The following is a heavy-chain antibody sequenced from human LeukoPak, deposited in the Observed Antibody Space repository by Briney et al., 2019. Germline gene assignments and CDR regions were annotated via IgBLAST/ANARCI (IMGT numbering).Heavy chain of an antibody. CDR1: GFTFSSYA. V-gene: IGHV3-30-3*01. CDR2: ISYDGSNK. Sequence: GGSLRLSCAASGFTFSSYAMHWVRQAPGKGLEWVAVISYDGSNKYYADSVKGRFTISRDNSKNTLYLQMNSLRAEDTAVYYCARLESSAGDGDYWGQGILVTVSS. D-gene: IGHD5-24*01. CDR3: ARLESSAGDGDY. J-gene: IGHJ4*02.